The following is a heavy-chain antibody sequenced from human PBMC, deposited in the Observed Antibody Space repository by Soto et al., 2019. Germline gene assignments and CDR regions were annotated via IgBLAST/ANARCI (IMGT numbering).Heavy chain of an antibody. Sequence: SETLSLTCAVYGGSFSGYYWTWIRQPPGTGLEWIGEINHSGSTYYNPSLKSRVTISVDTSKNQFSLKLSSVTAADTAVYYCARSYNWNLGPALYYGMDVWGQGTTVTVSS. V-gene: IGHV4-34*01. CDR3: ARSYNWNLGPALYYGMDV. D-gene: IGHD1-20*01. CDR2: INHSGST. J-gene: IGHJ6*02. CDR1: GGSFSGYY.